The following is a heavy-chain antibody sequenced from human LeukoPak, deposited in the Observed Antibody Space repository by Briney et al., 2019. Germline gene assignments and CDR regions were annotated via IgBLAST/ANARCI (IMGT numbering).Heavy chain of an antibody. CDR2: INPNSGGT. D-gene: IGHD1-26*01. V-gene: IGHV1-2*02. CDR3: ATDGSDPPPC. J-gene: IGHJ4*02. CDR1: GYTFTSYG. Sequence: ASVKVSCKASGYTFTSYGISWVRQAPGQGLEWMGWINPNSGGTNYAQKFQGRVTMTRDTYISTAYVELSRLRSEDTAVYYCATDGSDPPPCWGQGTLVTVSS.